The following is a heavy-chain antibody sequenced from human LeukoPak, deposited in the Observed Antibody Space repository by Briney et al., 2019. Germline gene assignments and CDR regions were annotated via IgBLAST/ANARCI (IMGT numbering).Heavy chain of an antibody. Sequence: GGSLRLSCAASGLTVSSNYMSWVRQAPGKGLEWVSLIYAGGNTFYADSVKGRFTISRDHSKNTLYLQMNSLRAEDTAVYYCARESYGSGSYLLPHFDYWGQGTLVTVSS. CDR2: IYAGGNT. J-gene: IGHJ4*02. V-gene: IGHV3-53*01. D-gene: IGHD3-10*01. CDR3: ARESYGSGSYLLPHFDY. CDR1: GLTVSSNY.